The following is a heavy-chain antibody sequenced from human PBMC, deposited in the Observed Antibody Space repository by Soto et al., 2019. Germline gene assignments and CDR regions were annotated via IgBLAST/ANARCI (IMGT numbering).Heavy chain of an antibody. CDR3: ARALRYSSSGYAFDI. J-gene: IGHJ3*02. V-gene: IGHV3-7*01. Sequence: GGSLRLSCAASGFTFSSYWMSWVRQAPGKGLEWVANIKQDGSEKYYVDSVKGRFTISRDNAKNSLYLQMNSLRAEDTAVYYCARALRYSSSGYAFDIWGQGTMVTVSS. CDR2: IKQDGSEK. CDR1: GFTFSSYW. D-gene: IGHD6-13*01.